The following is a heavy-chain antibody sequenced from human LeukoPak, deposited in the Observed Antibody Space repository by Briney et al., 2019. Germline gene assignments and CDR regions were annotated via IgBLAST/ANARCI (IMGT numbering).Heavy chain of an antibody. CDR3: ARDSHYYGSGSSDWFDP. D-gene: IGHD3-10*01. Sequence: ASVKVSCKASGYTFTSYGISWVRQAPGQGLEWMGWISAYNGNTNYAQKLQGRVTMTTDTSTSTAYMELRSLRSDDTAVYYCARDSHYYGSGSSDWFDPWGQGTLVTVSS. CDR2: ISAYNGNT. J-gene: IGHJ5*02. V-gene: IGHV1-18*01. CDR1: GYTFTSYG.